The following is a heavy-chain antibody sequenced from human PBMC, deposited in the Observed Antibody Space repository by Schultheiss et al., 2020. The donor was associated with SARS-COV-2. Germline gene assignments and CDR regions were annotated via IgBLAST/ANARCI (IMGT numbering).Heavy chain of an antibody. J-gene: IGHJ3*02. D-gene: IGHD1-26*01. CDR1: GFTFSSYA. CDR2: ISSNGGST. CDR3: ARGSHRREPFDI. Sequence: GESLKISCAASGFTFSSYAMHWVRQAPGKGLEYVSAISSNGGSTYYADSVKGRFTISRDNSKNTLYLQMGSLRAEDMAVYYCARGSHRREPFDIWGQGTMVTVSS. V-gene: IGHV3-64*02.